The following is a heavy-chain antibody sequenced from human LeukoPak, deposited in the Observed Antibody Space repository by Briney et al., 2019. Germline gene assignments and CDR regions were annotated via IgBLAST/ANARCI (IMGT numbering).Heavy chain of an antibody. J-gene: IGHJ5*02. CDR1: GYTFTSYD. D-gene: IGHD2-2*01. V-gene: IGHV1-8*03. CDR2: MNPNSGNT. CDR3: ARSPWGYCSSTSCKDNWFDP. Sequence: ASVKVSCKASGYTFTSYDINWVRQATGQGLEWMGWMNPNSGNTGYAQKSQGRVTITRNTSISTAYMELSSLRSEDTAVYYCARSPWGYCSSTSCKDNWFDPWGQGTLVTVSS.